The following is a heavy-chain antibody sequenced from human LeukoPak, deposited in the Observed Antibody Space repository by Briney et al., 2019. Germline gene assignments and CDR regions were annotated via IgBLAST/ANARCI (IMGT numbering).Heavy chain of an antibody. CDR1: GASIDKNH. CDR2: FYYGERS. Sequence: SETLSLTCTVSGASIDKNHWSWIRQAPGKGLECIGNFYYGERSNYNPSLKSRVTISVDTSKNQFSLKLTSVTAADTAVYYCARERTKVRGMSWFDPWGQGTLVTVSS. CDR3: ARERTKVRGMSWFDP. V-gene: IGHV4-59*12. D-gene: IGHD3-10*01. J-gene: IGHJ5*02.